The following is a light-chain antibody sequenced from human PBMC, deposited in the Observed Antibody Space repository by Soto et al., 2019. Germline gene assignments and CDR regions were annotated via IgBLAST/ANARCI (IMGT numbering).Light chain of an antibody. CDR1: QSVGRNY. J-gene: IGKJ4*01. Sequence: EIVLTQSPGTLSVSPGERATLSCRASQSVGRNYLAWNQQKPGQAPRLLIYDASSRATGIPDRFSGSGSGTDFTLTISRLAPEDFAVFYCQQYASSPLTFGGGTKVETK. CDR2: DAS. CDR3: QQYASSPLT. V-gene: IGKV3-20*01.